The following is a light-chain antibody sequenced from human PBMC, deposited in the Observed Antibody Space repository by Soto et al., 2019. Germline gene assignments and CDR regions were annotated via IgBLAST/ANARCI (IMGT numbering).Light chain of an antibody. CDR1: QSVSSSY. J-gene: IGKJ1*01. V-gene: IGKV3-20*01. Sequence: IELSESPGTLSLSPGERATLSCRASQSVSSSYLAWYQQKPGQAPRLLLYGASNRATGIPDRFSGSGSGTDFTLTISRLEPEDFAVYCSHQYGSSGTFGQGTMVDIK. CDR2: GAS. CDR3: HQYGSSGT.